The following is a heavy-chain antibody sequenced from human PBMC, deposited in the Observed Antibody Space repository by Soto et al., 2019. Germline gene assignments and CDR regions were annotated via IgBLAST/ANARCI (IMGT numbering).Heavy chain of an antibody. Sequence: ASVKVSCKASGYTFTRYVIHWVRQAPGQRLEWMGWINAGNGNTKYSQKFQGRVTITRDTSASTAYMELRSLISEDTAMYYCARDRCTNCVCYTRSFDDWGQGTLVTVSS. CDR3: ARDRCTNCVCYTRSFDD. CDR1: GYTFTRYV. J-gene: IGHJ4*02. CDR2: INAGNGNT. V-gene: IGHV1-3*01. D-gene: IGHD2-8*01.